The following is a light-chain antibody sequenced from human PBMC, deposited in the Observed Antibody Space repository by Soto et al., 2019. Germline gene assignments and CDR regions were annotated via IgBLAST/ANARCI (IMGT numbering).Light chain of an antibody. CDR2: DAF. CDR3: QHYADSPPSYT. J-gene: IGKJ2*01. V-gene: IGKV3-20*01. Sequence: EIVLTQSPGTLSLSPGERATLSCRASQSVSSSSLAWYRQKPGQAPRLLMYDAFSRATDIPARSSGSGSGRDFTSTIGSLEPEDFAVYYGQHYADSPPSYTFGQGTKLEIK. CDR1: QSVSSSS.